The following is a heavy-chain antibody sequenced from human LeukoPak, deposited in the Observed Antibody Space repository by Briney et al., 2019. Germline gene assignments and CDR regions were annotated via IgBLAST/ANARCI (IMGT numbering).Heavy chain of an antibody. J-gene: IGHJ4*02. CDR3: AKDHFRRITMIVVVITTLDY. V-gene: IGHV3-30*02. D-gene: IGHD3-22*01. CDR1: GFTFSSYG. Sequence: PGGSLRLSCAASGFTFSSYGMHWVRQAPGKGLEWVAFIRYDGSNKYYADSVKGRFTISRDNSKNTLYLQMNSLRAEDTAVYYCAKDHFRRITMIVVVITTLDYWGQGTLVTVSS. CDR2: IRYDGSNK.